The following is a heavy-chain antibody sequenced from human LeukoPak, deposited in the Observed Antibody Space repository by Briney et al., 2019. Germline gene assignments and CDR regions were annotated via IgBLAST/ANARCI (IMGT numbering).Heavy chain of an antibody. CDR1: GYTLTTYS. CDR2: ISVNNGGT. J-gene: IGHJ1*01. D-gene: IGHD2-2*01. V-gene: IGHV1-18*01. CDR3: ATATQPRGYFLH. Sequence: ASVKVSCKASGYTLTTYSLAWVRQAPGQSLEWMGWISVNNGGTNYAQSFQDRVTLTRDTSTNTAYLELRSLRSDDTAIIYCATATQPRGYFLHWGQGTLVTVSS.